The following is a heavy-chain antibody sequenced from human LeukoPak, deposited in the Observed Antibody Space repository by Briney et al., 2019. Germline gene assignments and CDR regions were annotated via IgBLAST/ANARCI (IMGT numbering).Heavy chain of an antibody. CDR1: GFTFSSYW. V-gene: IGHV3-7*01. CDR2: IKQDGGQK. J-gene: IGHJ4*02. Sequence: PGGSLRLSCAASGFTFSSYWMSWVRQAPGRGLEWVASIKQDGGQKHYMDSVKGRFTISRDNAENSLYLQMNSLRAEDTAIYYCARLYRDVTTFDYWGQGTLVTVSS. D-gene: IGHD4-17*01. CDR3: ARLYRDVTTFDY.